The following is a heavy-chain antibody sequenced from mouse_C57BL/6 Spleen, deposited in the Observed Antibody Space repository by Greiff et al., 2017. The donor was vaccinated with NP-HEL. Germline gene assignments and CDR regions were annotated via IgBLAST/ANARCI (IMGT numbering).Heavy chain of an antibody. CDR2: IDPENGDT. CDR3: TRDHDYGSSFYWYFDV. CDR1: GFNIKDDY. J-gene: IGHJ1*03. Sequence: EVQLQQSGAELVRPGASVKLSCTASGFNIKDDYMHWVKQRPEQGLEWIGWIDPENGDTEYASKFQGKATITADTSSNTAYLQLSSLTSEDTAVYYCTRDHDYGSSFYWYFDVWGTGTTVTVSS. V-gene: IGHV14-4*01. D-gene: IGHD1-1*01.